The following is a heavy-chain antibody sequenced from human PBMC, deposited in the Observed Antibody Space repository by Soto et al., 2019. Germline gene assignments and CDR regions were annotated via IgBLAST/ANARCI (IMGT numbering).Heavy chain of an antibody. CDR1: GYTFNTCG. CDR3: ARGWGKIFGVNDF. V-gene: IGHV1-18*01. CDR2: ISGYGGKR. Sequence: IQLMQSAGEVKRPGASVKVAFKAYGYTFNTCGITWVRRAPGQGLEWMGYISGYGGKRDYSRKLQGRITMTADPSTSTSYMELRNLTSDDTAVYYSARGWGKIFGVNDFWGQGTLVTFPS. D-gene: IGHD3-3*01. J-gene: IGHJ4*02.